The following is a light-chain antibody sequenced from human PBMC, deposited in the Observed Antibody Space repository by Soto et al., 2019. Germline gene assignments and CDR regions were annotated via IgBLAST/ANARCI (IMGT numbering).Light chain of an antibody. CDR1: QSISSIY. V-gene: IGKV3-20*01. CDR3: QQYGSSPYT. CDR2: GTS. Sequence: ETVLTQSPGTLSLSPGERATLSCRASQSISSIYLAWYQQKPGQAPRLLIYGTSNSATGIPDSFSGSGSGTVFTLTISRLEPEDFAVYFCQQYGSSPYTFGQGTKVEI. J-gene: IGKJ2*01.